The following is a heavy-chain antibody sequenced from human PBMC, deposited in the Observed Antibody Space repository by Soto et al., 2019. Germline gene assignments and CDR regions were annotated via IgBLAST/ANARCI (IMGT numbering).Heavy chain of an antibody. J-gene: IGHJ6*02. D-gene: IGHD2-15*01. Sequence: GGSLRLSCAASGFTFSSYSMNWVRQAPGKGLEWVSSISSSSSYIYYADSVKGRFTISRDNAKNSLYLQMNSLRAEDTAVYYCVKGGYCTGGNCYANYYYYYGMDVWGHGTTVTVSS. CDR3: VKGGYCTGGNCYANYYYYYGMDV. V-gene: IGHV3-21*04. CDR1: GFTFSSYS. CDR2: ISSSSSYI.